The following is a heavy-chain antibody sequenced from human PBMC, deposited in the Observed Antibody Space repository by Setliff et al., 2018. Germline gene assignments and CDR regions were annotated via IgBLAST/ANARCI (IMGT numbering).Heavy chain of an antibody. CDR2: INSDGSRT. CDR3: ARDLFGWFDP. J-gene: IGHJ5*02. Sequence: HPGGSLSLSCAASGFTFSSYWMSWVRQAPGKGLEWVSRINSDGSRTSDADSVKGRFTISRDNAKNTLYLQMNSLRAEDTAVYYCARDLFGWFDPWGQGTLVTVSS. V-gene: IGHV3-74*01. D-gene: IGHD3-16*01. CDR1: GFTFSSYW.